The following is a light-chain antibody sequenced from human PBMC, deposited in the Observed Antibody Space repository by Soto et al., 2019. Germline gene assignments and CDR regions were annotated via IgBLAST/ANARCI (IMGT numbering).Light chain of an antibody. CDR3: QQYGDSPRT. CDR2: GAS. V-gene: IGKV3-20*01. Sequence: EIVLTQSPGTLSLSPGERATLSCRASQSISGTYLAWFQQKPGQAPRLLIYGASRRATGIPDRFSGSGSGTDFTLTISRVEPEDSAVYYCQQYGDSPRTFGQGTKVEIK. J-gene: IGKJ2*01. CDR1: QSISGTY.